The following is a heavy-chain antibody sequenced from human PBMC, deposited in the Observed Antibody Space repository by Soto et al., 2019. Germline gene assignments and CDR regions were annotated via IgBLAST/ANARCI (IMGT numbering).Heavy chain of an antibody. V-gene: IGHV3-21*05. CDR2: ISSSSSYT. Sequence: GGSLRLSCTGSGFTFSNFAMDWVRQAPGKGLEWVSYISSSSSYTNYADSVKGRFTISRDNAKNSLYLQMNSLRAEDTAVYYCARDLRDVLRFLEWSVGFDYWGQGTLVTVSS. D-gene: IGHD3-3*01. CDR1: GFTFSNFA. CDR3: ARDLRDVLRFLEWSVGFDY. J-gene: IGHJ4*02.